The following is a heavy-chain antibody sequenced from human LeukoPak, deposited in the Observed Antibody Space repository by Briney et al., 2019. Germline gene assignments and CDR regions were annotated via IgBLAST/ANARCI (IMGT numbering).Heavy chain of an antibody. CDR3: ASGTVTNFDC. CDR1: GGSISSYY. D-gene: IGHD4-17*01. V-gene: IGHV4-59*01. J-gene: IGHJ4*02. CDR2: IYYSGST. Sequence: SETLSLTCTVSGGSISSYYWSWIRQPPGKGLEWIGYIYYSGSTNYNPSLKSRVTISVDTSKNQFSLKLSSVTAADTAVYYCASGTVTNFDCWGQGTLVTVSS.